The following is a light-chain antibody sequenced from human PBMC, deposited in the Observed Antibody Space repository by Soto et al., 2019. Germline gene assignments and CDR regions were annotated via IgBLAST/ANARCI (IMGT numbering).Light chain of an antibody. J-gene: IGKJ2*01. Sequence: DIQMTQSPSSLSASIGDRVTISCRASQSISSHLNWYQQKPGKAPKVLIYDASRLQSGVPSRFSGSGSEPYFPLPISGLEAEDFATYYVLPSASTTLFTFGQGIKLEI. CDR3: LPSASTTLFT. CDR2: DAS. V-gene: IGKV1-39*01. CDR1: QSISSH.